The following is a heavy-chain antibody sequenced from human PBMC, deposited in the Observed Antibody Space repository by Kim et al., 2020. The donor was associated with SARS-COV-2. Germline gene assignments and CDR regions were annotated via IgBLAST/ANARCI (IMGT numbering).Heavy chain of an antibody. CDR1: GYTFTSYA. J-gene: IGHJ4*02. CDR3: ARGGPWEGPVVVAATGDY. Sequence: ASVKVSCKASGYTFTSYAMNWVRQAPGQGLEWMGWINTNTGNPTYAQGFTGRFVFSLDTSVSTAYLQISSLKAEDTAVYYCARGGPWEGPVVVAATGDYWGQGTLVTVSS. CDR2: INTNTGNP. V-gene: IGHV7-4-1*02. D-gene: IGHD2-15*01.